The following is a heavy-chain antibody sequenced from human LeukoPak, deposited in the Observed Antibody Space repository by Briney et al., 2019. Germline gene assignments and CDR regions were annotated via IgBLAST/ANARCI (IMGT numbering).Heavy chain of an antibody. D-gene: IGHD6-13*01. Sequence: PSETLSLTCTVSGGSISSSTYYWSWIRQPPGKGLEWIGEINHSGSTNYNPSLKSRVTISVDTSKNQFSLKLSSITAADTAVYYCARVGTIIPAATTEAGFNPWGQGTLVTVSS. J-gene: IGHJ5*02. CDR2: INHSGST. CDR1: GGSISSSTYY. CDR3: ARVGTIIPAATTEAGFNP. V-gene: IGHV4-39*07.